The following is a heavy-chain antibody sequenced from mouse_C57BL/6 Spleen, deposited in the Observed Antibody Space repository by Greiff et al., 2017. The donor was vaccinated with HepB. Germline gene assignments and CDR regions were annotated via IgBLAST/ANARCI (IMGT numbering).Heavy chain of an antibody. CDR3: AREGELGRNAMDD. J-gene: IGHJ4*01. Sequence: DVKLVESGGGLVKPGGSLKLSCAASGFTFSSYAMSWVRQTPEKRLEWVATISDGGSYTYYPDNVKGRFTISRDNAKNNLYLQMSHLKSEDTAMYDCAREGELGRNAMDDWGQGTSVTVAS. CDR1: GFTFSSYA. V-gene: IGHV5-4*01. D-gene: IGHD4-1*01. CDR2: ISDGGSYT.